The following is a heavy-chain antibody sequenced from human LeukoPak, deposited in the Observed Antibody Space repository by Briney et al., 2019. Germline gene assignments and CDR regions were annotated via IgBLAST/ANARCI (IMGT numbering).Heavy chain of an antibody. Sequence: SQTLSLTCAISGDSVSNNSVAWNWIRHSPSRGLEWLGRTYYRSKWYNDYSVSVKSRITINPETAKNQFSLQLNSVTPEDTAVYYCARDMDYYGSGNYYNSRWFDPWGQGTLVTVSS. D-gene: IGHD3-10*01. J-gene: IGHJ5*02. CDR3: ARDMDYYGSGNYYNSRWFDP. CDR2: TYYRSKWYN. CDR1: GDSVSNNSVA. V-gene: IGHV6-1*01.